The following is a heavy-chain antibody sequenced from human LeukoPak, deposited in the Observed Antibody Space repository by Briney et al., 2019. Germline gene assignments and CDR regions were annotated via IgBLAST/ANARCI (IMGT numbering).Heavy chain of an antibody. J-gene: IGHJ4*02. CDR2: ISSSSSYI. V-gene: IGHV3-21*01. D-gene: IGHD2-2*02. CDR3: ARGGAVVVPAAIKSSDY. Sequence: PGGSLRLSCAASGFTFSSYSMSWVRQAPGKGLEWVSSISSSSSYIYYADSVKGRFTISRDNAKNSLYLQMNSLRAEDTAVYYCARGGAVVVPAAIKSSDYWGQGTLVTVSS. CDR1: GFTFSSYS.